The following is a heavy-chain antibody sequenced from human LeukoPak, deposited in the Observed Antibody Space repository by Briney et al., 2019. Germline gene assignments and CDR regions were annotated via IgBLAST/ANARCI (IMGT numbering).Heavy chain of an antibody. CDR2: INHSGST. J-gene: IGHJ5*02. CDR3: ARGRIVVVPAASANWFDP. Sequence: SETLSLTCAVYGGSFGGYYWSWIRQPPGKGLEWIGEINHSGSTNYNPSLKSRVTISVDTSKNQFSLKLSSVTAADTAVYYCARGRIVVVPAASANWFDPWGQGTLVTVSS. CDR1: GGSFGGYY. D-gene: IGHD2-2*01. V-gene: IGHV4-34*01.